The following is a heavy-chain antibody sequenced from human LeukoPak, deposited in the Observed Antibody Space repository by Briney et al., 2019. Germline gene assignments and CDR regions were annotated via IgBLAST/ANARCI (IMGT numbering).Heavy chain of an antibody. D-gene: IGHD3-22*01. Sequence: GGSLRLSCAASGFTVNNNYMIWVRQAPGKGLEWVSVIYDDETTYYADSVKGRFAISRDNPKNTLYLQIDSLRVEDTAVYYCARREINGYYLSWGQGTLVTVSS. V-gene: IGHV3-53*01. CDR1: GFTVNNNY. CDR3: ARREINGYYLS. J-gene: IGHJ5*02. CDR2: IYDDETT.